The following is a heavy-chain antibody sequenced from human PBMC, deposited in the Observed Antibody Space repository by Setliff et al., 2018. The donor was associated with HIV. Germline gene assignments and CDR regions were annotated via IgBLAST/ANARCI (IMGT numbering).Heavy chain of an antibody. J-gene: IGHJ5*02. CDR2: INSDNGNT. Sequence: ASEKVSCKASGYTLSTYALYWVRQAPGRRLEWMGWINSDNGNTKFSQKFQGRHTITTDKNASTAYMVLSSLTSEDMAVYYCARGGASEYQLLYNYFDPWGQRTLVTVSS. D-gene: IGHD2-2*01. CDR1: GYTLSTYA. CDR3: ARGGASEYQLLYNYFDP. V-gene: IGHV1-3*01.